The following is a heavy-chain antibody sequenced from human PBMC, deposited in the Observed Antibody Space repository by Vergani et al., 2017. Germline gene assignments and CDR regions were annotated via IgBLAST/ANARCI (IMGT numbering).Heavy chain of an antibody. CDR3: ARASHCINCYSEGPNGPGYYYMDV. CDR2: ISAYNGNT. V-gene: IGHV1-18*01. CDR1: GYTFTSYG. D-gene: IGHD2-21*01. J-gene: IGHJ6*03. Sequence: QVQLVQSGAEVKKPGASVKVSCKASGYTFTSYGISWVRQAPGQGLEWMGWISAYNGNTNYAQKLQGRVTMTTDTSTSTAYMELRSLRSDDTAVYYCARASHCINCYSEGPNGPGYYYMDVWGKGTTVTVSS.